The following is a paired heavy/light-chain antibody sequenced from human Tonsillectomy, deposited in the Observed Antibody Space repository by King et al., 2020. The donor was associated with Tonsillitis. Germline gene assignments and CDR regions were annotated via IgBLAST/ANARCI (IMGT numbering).Heavy chain of an antibody. D-gene: IGHD3-3*01. CDR3: ARGKLGVVSIGYSLDV. Sequence: QVQLQESGPGLEKPSQTLSLTCVVSGDSISSNPNFWFWIRQPAGKGLEWIGRISASGNTNYNPFLKSRVTMSVDTSQNQLSLKLTSVTAADTAVYYCARGKLGVVSIGYSLDVWGKGTAVTVSS. CDR1: GDSISSNPNF. J-gene: IGHJ6*03. CDR2: ISASGNT. V-gene: IGHV4-61*02.
Light chain of an antibody. CDR2: GTT. CDR1: SSNIGANYD. J-gene: IGLJ2*01. Sequence: QPALTQPPSVSGAPGQRVTISCTGGSSNIGANYDVHWYQQLPGTAPNLLIYGTTNRPSGVPDRFSGSKSGTSASLVITGLQTEDEADYYCQSHDRGLMVFGGGTKLTVL. CDR3: QSHDRGLMV. V-gene: IGLV1-40*01.